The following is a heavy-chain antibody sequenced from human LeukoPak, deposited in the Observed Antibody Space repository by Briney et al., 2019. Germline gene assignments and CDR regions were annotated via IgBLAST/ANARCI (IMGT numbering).Heavy chain of an antibody. CDR1: GFTFSSCS. D-gene: IGHD6-6*01. CDR3: TRGPGRSSSPYYGMDV. CDR2: ITPTADWT. V-gene: IGHV3-23*01. Sequence: TGGSLRLSCVASGFTFSSCSMTWVRQAPGKGLECVSTITPTADWTFYADSVKGRFSISRDSSKNTVYLQMNSLRAEDTAVYYCTRGPGRSSSPYYGMDVWGQGTTVTVSS. J-gene: IGHJ6*02.